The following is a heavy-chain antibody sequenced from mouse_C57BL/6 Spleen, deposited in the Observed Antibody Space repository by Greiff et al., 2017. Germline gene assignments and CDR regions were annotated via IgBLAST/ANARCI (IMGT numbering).Heavy chain of an antibody. Sequence: EVMLVESEGGLVQPGSSMKLSCTASGFTFSDYYMAWVRQVPDKGLEWVANINYDGSSTYYLDSLKSRFIISRDNAKNILYLQMSSLKSEDTATYYCARDRTRGYFDVWGTGTTVTVSS. CDR3: ARDRTRGYFDV. CDR2: INYDGSST. D-gene: IGHD5-1*01. J-gene: IGHJ1*03. CDR1: GFTFSDYY. V-gene: IGHV5-16*01.